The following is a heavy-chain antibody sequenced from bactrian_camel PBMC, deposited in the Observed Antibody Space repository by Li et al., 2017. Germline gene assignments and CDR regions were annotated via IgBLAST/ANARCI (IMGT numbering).Heavy chain of an antibody. Sequence: HVQLVESGGGSVQAGGSLRLSCAASGNTYTSSCMGWFRQAPGKEREGVAVIAGSGSTGYADSVKGRFTISKDNATNTAYLQMNSLKPEDTAMYYCAADSRERGWCTLGAPLLYSGQGTQVTVS. CDR2: IAGSGST. CDR1: GNTYTSSC. D-gene: IGHD6*01. CDR3: AADSRERGWCTLGAPLLY. V-gene: IGHV3S53*01. J-gene: IGHJ4*01.